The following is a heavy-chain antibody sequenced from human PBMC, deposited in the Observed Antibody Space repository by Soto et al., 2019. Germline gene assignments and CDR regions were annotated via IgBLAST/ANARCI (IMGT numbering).Heavy chain of an antibody. CDR3: SFIGGYCTDGVCYSLDP. Sequence: QLVESGGALVKPGESLILSCEVSGFVFSQAWMSWVRQAPGKGLEWVGQIKSNVDGGTADYGAPVKGRFIISRDDSRNTLYLQMNTLKTEDTAVYYCSFIGGYCTDGVCYSLDPWGQGTLVTVSS. J-gene: IGHJ5*02. CDR1: GFVFSQAW. V-gene: IGHV3-15*02. CDR2: IKSNVDGGTA. D-gene: IGHD2-8*01.